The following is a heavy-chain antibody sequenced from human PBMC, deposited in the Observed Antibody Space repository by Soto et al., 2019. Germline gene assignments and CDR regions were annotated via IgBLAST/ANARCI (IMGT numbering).Heavy chain of an antibody. D-gene: IGHD1-7*01. CDR1: GGSISSGDYY. V-gene: IGHV4-30-4*01. Sequence: SETLSLTCTVSGGSISSGDYYWSWIRQPPGKGLEWIGYIYYSGSTYYNPSLKSRVTISVDTSKNQFSLKLSSVTAADTAVYYCARDGRITGTTGLDYWGQGTLVTVSS. CDR3: ARDGRITGTTGLDY. J-gene: IGHJ4*02. CDR2: IYYSGST.